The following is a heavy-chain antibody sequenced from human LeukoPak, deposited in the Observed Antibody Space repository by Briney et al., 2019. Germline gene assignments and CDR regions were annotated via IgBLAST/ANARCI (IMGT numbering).Heavy chain of an antibody. CDR1: GFTFSSYG. Sequence: GRSLRLSCAASGFTFSSYGMHWVRQAPGKGLEWVAVISYDGSNKYYADSVKGRFTISRDNSKNTLYLQMNSLRAEDTAVYYCAKSISSMIVVVITTTIDAFDIWGQGTMVTVSS. D-gene: IGHD3-22*01. CDR2: ISYDGSNK. V-gene: IGHV3-30*18. J-gene: IGHJ3*02. CDR3: AKSISSMIVVVITTTIDAFDI.